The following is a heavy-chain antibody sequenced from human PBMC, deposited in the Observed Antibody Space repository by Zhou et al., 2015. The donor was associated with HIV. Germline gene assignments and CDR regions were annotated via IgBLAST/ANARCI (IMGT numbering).Heavy chain of an antibody. D-gene: IGHD2-15*01. CDR3: ARGGLRVAARIDY. J-gene: IGHJ4*02. CDR1: GFTFSSYG. Sequence: QVQLVESGGGVVQPGRSLRLSCAASGFTFSSYGIHWVRQAPGKGLEWVAFISYDGGDKYYADSVKGRFTISRDNAKNTLYLQMNNLRAEDTAVYYCARGGLRVAARIDYWGQGTLVIVSS. CDR2: ISYDGGDK. V-gene: IGHV3-33*05.